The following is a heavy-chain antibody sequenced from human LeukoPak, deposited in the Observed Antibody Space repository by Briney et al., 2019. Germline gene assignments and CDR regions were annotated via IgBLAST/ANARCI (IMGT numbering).Heavy chain of an antibody. J-gene: IGHJ4*02. CDR3: ARLSTVTTSFDY. V-gene: IGHV4-4*07. Sequence: SETLSLTCTVSGGSISYYYWNWIRQPAGKGLEWIGRIYTSGRTYYNPSLKSRVSMSVDTSKNQFSLKLSSLTAADTAVYYCARLSTVTTSFDYWGQGTLVTVSS. CDR1: GGSISYYY. CDR2: IYTSGRT. D-gene: IGHD4-11*01.